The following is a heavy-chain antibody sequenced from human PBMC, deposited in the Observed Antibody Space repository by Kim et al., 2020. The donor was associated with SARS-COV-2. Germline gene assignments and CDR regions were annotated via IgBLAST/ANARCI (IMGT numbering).Heavy chain of an antibody. CDR2: IKQDGSEK. V-gene: IGHV3-7*03. CDR3: ARDGIAAAGTFYYYYYYGMDV. CDR1: GFTFSSYW. D-gene: IGHD6-13*01. Sequence: GGSLRLSCAASGFTFSSYWMSWVRQAPGKGLEWVANIKQDGSEKYYVDSVKGRCTISRDNAKNSLYLQMNSLRAEDTAVYYCARDGIAAAGTFYYYYYYGMDVWGQGTTVTVSS. J-gene: IGHJ6*02.